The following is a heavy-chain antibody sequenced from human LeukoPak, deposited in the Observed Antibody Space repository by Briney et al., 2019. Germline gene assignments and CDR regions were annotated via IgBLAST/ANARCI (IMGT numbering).Heavy chain of an antibody. Sequence: ASVRVSCKASGYSTNRFGVTWVRQAPGQGLEWIGWISSDNGIPRYADKFQGRVSLTTDTSKATAYMELRSLRSDDSAAYFCANVAKGRFFFYYMDVWGKGTTVTVSS. D-gene: IGHD2-15*01. CDR3: ANVAKGRFFFYYMDV. CDR1: GYSTNRFG. J-gene: IGHJ6*03. V-gene: IGHV1-18*01. CDR2: ISSDNGIP.